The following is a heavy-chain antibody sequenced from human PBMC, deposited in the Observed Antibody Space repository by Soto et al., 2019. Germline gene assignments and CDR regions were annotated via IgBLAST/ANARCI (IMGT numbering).Heavy chain of an antibody. D-gene: IGHD1-1*01. Sequence: QVQLVQSGAEVKKPGASVKVSCKASGYTFTSYGISWVRQAPGQGLEWMGWISAYNGNTNYAQKLQGRVTMTTDTSTSRAYMELRSLRSDDTAVYYCARIAGTRYYYYGMDVWGQGTTVTVSS. CDR2: ISAYNGNT. CDR3: ARIAGTRYYYYGMDV. V-gene: IGHV1-18*01. J-gene: IGHJ6*02. CDR1: GYTFTSYG.